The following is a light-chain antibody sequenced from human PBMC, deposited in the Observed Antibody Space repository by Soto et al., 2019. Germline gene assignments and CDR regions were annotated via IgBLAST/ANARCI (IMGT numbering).Light chain of an antibody. CDR3: AAWDDSLNGVV. V-gene: IGLV1-44*01. CDR1: SSNIGSNT. Sequence: QSVLTQPPSASATPGQRVTISCSGGSSNIGSNTVNWYQQLPGTAPKLLIHSNNQRPSGDPDRFSGSKSGTSASLAISGLQSEDEADYYCAAWDDSLNGVVFGGGTKLTVL. CDR2: SNN. J-gene: IGLJ2*01.